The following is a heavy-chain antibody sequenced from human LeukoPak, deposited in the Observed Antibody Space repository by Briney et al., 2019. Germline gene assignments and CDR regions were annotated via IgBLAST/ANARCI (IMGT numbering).Heavy chain of an antibody. CDR1: GFTFSSYA. CDR2: ISGSGGST. V-gene: IGHV3-23*01. CDR3: AKGWSQLLISWFDP. J-gene: IGHJ5*02. D-gene: IGHD2-2*01. Sequence: GGALMLSCAAPGFTFSSYAMSWVRQAPGKGLERVSAISGSGGSTYYADSVKGRFTISRDNSKNTLYLQMNSLRAEDTAVYYCAKGWSQLLISWFDPWGQGTLVTVSS.